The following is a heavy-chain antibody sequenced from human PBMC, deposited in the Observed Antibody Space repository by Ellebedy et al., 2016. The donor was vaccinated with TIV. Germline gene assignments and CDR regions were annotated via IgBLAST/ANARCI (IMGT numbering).Heavy chain of an antibody. J-gene: IGHJ4*02. D-gene: IGHD4-17*01. Sequence: PGGSLRLSCAASGFTFSNAWMNWVRQAPGKGLAWVGRIKSKTDSGTTDYAAPVSCRFTISRDDSKNTLYLQMNSLKTEDTAVYYCTTDSMMTTVPAYPVDYWGQGTLVTVSS. CDR3: TTDSMMTTVPAYPVDY. CDR1: GFTFSNAW. CDR2: IKSKTDSGTT. V-gene: IGHV3-15*07.